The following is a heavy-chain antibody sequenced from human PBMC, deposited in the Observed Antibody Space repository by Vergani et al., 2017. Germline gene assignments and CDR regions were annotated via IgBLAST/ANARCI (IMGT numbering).Heavy chain of an antibody. J-gene: IGHJ4*02. Sequence: QVQLVESGGGVVQPGRSLRLSCAASGFTFSSYGMHWVRQAPGKGLEWVAVIWYDGSNKYYADSVKGRFTISRDNSKNTLYLQMNSLRAEDTAVYYCARDRGNWREPLDCWGQGTLVAVSS. CDR1: GFTFSSYG. CDR3: ARDRGNWREPLDC. D-gene: IGHD1-1*01. V-gene: IGHV3-33*01. CDR2: IWYDGSNK.